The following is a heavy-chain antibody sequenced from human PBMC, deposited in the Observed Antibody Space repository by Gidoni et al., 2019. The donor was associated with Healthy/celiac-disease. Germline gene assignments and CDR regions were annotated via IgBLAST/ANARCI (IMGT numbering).Heavy chain of an antibody. CDR1: GFTFSSYS. CDR3: ARDGQRGWELLWFDP. Sequence: EVQLVESGGGLVKPGGSLRLSCAASGFTFSSYSMNWVRQAPGKGLEWVSSISSSSSYIYYADSVKGRFTSSRDNAKNSLYLQMNSLRAEDTAVYYCARDGQRGWELLWFDPWGQGTLDTVSS. CDR2: ISSSSSYI. J-gene: IGHJ5*02. V-gene: IGHV3-21*01. D-gene: IGHD1-26*01.